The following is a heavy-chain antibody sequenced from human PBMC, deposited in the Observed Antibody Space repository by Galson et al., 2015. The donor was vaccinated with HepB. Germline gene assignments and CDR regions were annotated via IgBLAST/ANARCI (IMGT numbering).Heavy chain of an antibody. CDR3: VAEGTILILND. CDR2: IHRKTDGGTT. D-gene: IGHD2-2*02. V-gene: IGHV3-15*01. CDR1: GFTFTSAW. Sequence: SLRLSCAASGFTFTSAWMSWVRQAPGQGLEWVGRIHRKTDGGTTDYAAPVKGRFTISRDDSKNTVFLQMDSLRSEDTAVYYGVAEGTILILNDWGQGTLVTVSS. J-gene: IGHJ4*02.